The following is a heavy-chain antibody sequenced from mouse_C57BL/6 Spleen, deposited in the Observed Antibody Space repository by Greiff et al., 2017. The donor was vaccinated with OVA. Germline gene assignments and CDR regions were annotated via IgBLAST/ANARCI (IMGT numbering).Heavy chain of an antibody. CDR3: ATIVTNYYAMDY. Sequence: VKLMESGAELARPGASVKLSCKASGYTFTSYGISWVKQRTGQGLEWIGEIYPRSGNTYYNEKFKGKATLTADKSSSTAYMELRSLTSEDSAVYCCATIVTNYYAMDYWGQGTSVTVSS. D-gene: IGHD2-5*01. V-gene: IGHV1-81*01. J-gene: IGHJ4*01. CDR2: IYPRSGNT. CDR1: GYTFTSYG.